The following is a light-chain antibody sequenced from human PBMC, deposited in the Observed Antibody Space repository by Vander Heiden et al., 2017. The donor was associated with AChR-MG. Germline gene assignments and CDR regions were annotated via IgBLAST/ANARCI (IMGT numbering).Light chain of an antibody. CDR2: RNN. CDR3: AAWDDSLSGL. CDR1: SSNIGSNY. Sequence: QSVLTQPPPASGTPGQRVTISCSGSSSNIGSNYVYWYQHLPGTAPKLLIYRNNQRPSGVPDRFSGSRSGTSASLGISGLRSEDEADYYCAAWDDSLSGLFGGGTKLTVL. V-gene: IGLV1-47*01. J-gene: IGLJ2*01.